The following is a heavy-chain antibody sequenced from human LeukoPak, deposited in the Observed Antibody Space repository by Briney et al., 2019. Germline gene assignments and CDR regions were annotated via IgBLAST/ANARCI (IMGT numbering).Heavy chain of an antibody. CDR3: ARDLLYYYDSSGSDYFDY. CDR1: GFTFSNFG. CDR2: IKPDGSEK. D-gene: IGHD3-22*01. V-gene: IGHV3-7*01. J-gene: IGHJ4*02. Sequence: GGSLRLSCAASGFTFSNFGMHWVRQAPGKGLEWVAKIKPDGSEKDHVDSVKGRFTISRDNAKNSLYLQMNTLRAEDTAVYYCARDLLYYYDSSGSDYFDYWGQGTLVTVSS.